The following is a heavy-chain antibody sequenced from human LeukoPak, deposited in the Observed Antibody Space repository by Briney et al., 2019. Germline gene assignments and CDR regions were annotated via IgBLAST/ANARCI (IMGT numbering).Heavy chain of an antibody. V-gene: IGHV4-4*07. CDR3: ARAFVSGWHVPFDY. J-gene: IGHJ4*02. Sequence: SETLSLTCTVSGGSISSYYWSWIRQPAGKGLEWIGRIYTSGSTNYNPSLKSRVTISVDTSKNQFSLKLSSVTAADTAVYYCARAFVSGWHVPFDYWGQGTLVTVSS. CDR2: IYTSGST. D-gene: IGHD6-19*01. CDR1: GGSISSYY.